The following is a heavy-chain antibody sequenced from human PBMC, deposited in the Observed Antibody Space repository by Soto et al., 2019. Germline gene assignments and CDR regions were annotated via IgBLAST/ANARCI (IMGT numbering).Heavy chain of an antibody. Sequence: GASVKVSCKASGGTFSSYAISWVRQAPGQGLEWMGGIIPIFGTANYAQKFQGRVTITADESTSTAYMELSSLRSEDTAVYYCARAVYYYDSSGYELDYYYYYGMDVWGQGTTVTVS. CDR2: IIPIFGTA. CDR3: ARAVYYYDSSGYELDYYYYYGMDV. CDR1: GGTFSSYA. J-gene: IGHJ6*02. V-gene: IGHV1-69*13. D-gene: IGHD3-22*01.